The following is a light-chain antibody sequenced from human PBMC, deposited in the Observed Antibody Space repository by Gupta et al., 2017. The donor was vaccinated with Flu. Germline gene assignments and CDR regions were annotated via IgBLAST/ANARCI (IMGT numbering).Light chain of an antibody. Sequence: ETVLTQFPATLSLSPGEKAILSCRASQSISTFLAWYQQKPGQAPRLLIHDASNRATGIPARFSGSGSGTDFTPTISSLEPEDSAVYYCQQRSNSFGPGTKVIIK. CDR2: DAS. V-gene: IGKV3-11*01. CDR1: QSISTF. J-gene: IGKJ3*01. CDR3: QQRSNS.